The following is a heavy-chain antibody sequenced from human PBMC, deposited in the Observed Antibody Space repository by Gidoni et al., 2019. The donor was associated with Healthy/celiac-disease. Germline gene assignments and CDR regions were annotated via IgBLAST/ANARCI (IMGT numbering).Heavy chain of an antibody. J-gene: IGHJ4*02. CDR3: ARDKAVAGTPFDY. Sequence: QVQLVPSGAEVKKPGSSVKVSCKASGGTFSSYTISWVRQAPGQGLEWMGRIIPILGIAKYAQKFQGRVTITADKSTSTAYMELSRLRSEDTAVYYCARDKAVAGTPFDYWGQGTLVNVSS. D-gene: IGHD6-19*01. CDR2: IIPILGIA. CDR1: GGTFSSYT. V-gene: IGHV1-69*08.